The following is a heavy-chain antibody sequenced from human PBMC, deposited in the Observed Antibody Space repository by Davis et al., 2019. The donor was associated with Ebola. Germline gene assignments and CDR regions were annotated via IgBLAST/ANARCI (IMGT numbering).Heavy chain of an antibody. Sequence: GESLKISCAASGFTFSSYRMIWVRQAPGKGLEWVGRIKSKVDGGTTHYAARVKGRFIISRDDSTNTVYLEMSRMKPEDTGLYFCTRGGGTYDWGQGTRVTVSS. CDR2: IKSKVDGGTT. V-gene: IGHV3-15*06. CDR3: TRGGGTYD. CDR1: GFTFSSYR. J-gene: IGHJ4*02. D-gene: IGHD4-17*01.